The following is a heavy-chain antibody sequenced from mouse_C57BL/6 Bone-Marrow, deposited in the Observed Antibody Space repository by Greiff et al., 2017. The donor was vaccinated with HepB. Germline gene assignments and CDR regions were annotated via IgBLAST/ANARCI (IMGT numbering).Heavy chain of an antibody. Sequence: EVQLQQSGPGMVKPSQSLSLTCTVTGYSITSGYDWHWIRHFPGNKQEWLGYISYSGSTNYNPSLKSRISITHDTSKNHFFLKLNSVTTEDTATYYCARGYFDYWGQGTTLTVSS. CDR3: ARGYFDY. J-gene: IGHJ2*01. CDR2: ISYSGST. V-gene: IGHV3-1*01. CDR1: GYSITSGYD.